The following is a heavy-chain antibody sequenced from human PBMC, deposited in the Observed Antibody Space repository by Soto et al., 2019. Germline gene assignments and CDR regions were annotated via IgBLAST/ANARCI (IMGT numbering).Heavy chain of an antibody. CDR3: AANPGYSNSWYILGDSFDI. J-gene: IGHJ3*02. V-gene: IGHV1-58*01. CDR2: IVVGSGNT. CDR1: GFTFTISA. D-gene: IGHD6-13*01. Sequence: ASVKVSCKASGFTFTISAVQWVRQALGQRLEWIGWIVVGSGNTNNAQKFQERVTITRDMSTSTAYMELSSLRSEDTAVYYCAANPGYSNSWYILGDSFDIWGQGTMVTVSS.